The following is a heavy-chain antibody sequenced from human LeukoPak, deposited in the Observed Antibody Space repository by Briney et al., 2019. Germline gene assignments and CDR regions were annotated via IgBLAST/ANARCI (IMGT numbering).Heavy chain of an antibody. CDR3: ARGCSGSSCYTGWYFNL. D-gene: IGHD2-2*02. CDR2: MNPNSGDT. CDR1: GYTFTDSE. Sequence: ASVKVSCKASGYTFTDSEINWVRQAPGQGLEWMGWMNPNSGDTGYAQKFQGRVTMTKNTSISTAYMELSSLRSEDTAVFFCARGCSGSSCYTGWYFNLWGRGTLVTVSS. V-gene: IGHV1-8*01. J-gene: IGHJ2*01.